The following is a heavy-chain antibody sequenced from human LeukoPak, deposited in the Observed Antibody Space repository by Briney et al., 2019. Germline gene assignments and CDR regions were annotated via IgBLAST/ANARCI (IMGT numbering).Heavy chain of an antibody. V-gene: IGHV3-23*01. J-gene: IGHJ3*02. CDR2: ISGSGGST. D-gene: IGHD4-17*01. Sequence: GGSLRLSCAPSGFSFSSYAISWVRPPPGKWLGWVSSISGSGGSTYYADCVKGRFTISRDNSKNTLNLQINSLTAEATAVYYWAKGPHADYGDYGDGFDIWGQGTMVTVSS. CDR1: GFSFSSYA. CDR3: AKGPHADYGDYGDGFDI.